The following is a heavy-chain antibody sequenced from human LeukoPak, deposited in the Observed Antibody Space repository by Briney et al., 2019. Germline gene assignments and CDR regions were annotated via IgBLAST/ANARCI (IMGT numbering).Heavy chain of an antibody. J-gene: IGHJ5*02. CDR2: IVSGGGII. Sequence: TGGSLRLSCAASGFTFGGYEMTWVRQAPGKGLEWLAYIVSGGGIIYYADSVKGRFTISRDNAKNSLYLQMNSLRVEDTAVYYRVRGGVRVWFDPWGQGTLVTVSS. D-gene: IGHD3-10*01. CDR1: GFTFGGYE. CDR3: VRGGVRVWFDP. V-gene: IGHV3-48*03.